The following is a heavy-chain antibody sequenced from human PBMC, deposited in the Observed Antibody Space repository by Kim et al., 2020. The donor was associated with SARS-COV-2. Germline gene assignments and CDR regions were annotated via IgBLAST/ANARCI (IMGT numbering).Heavy chain of an antibody. V-gene: IGHV4-34*01. Sequence: SETLSLTCAVYGGSFSGYYWSWIRQPPGKGLEWIGEINHSGSTNYNPSLKSRVTISVDTSKNQFSLKLSSVTAADTAVYYWALVVTMVRGVTNFDYWGQGTLVTVSS. D-gene: IGHD3-10*01. CDR2: INHSGST. CDR3: ALVVTMVRGVTNFDY. J-gene: IGHJ4*02. CDR1: GGSFSGYY.